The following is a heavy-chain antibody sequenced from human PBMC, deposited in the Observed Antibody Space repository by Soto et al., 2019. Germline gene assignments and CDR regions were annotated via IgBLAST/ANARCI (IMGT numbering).Heavy chain of an antibody. CDR2: IYPGDSDT. D-gene: IGHD2-2*01. J-gene: IGHJ6*02. CDR3: ARLRPAAIYYYYGMDV. CDR1: GYSFTSYW. V-gene: IGHV5-51*01. Sequence: GESLKISCKGSGYSFTSYWIGWVRQMPGKGLEWMGIIYPGDSDTRYSPSFQGQVTISADKSISTAYLQWSSLKASDTAMYYCARLRPAAIYYYYGMDVWGQGTTVTVSS.